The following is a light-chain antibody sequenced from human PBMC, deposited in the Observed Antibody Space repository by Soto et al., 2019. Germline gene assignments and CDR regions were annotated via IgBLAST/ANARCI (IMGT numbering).Light chain of an antibody. CDR3: SSYTAISTRV. Sequence: QSALTQPASVSGSPGQSITISCTGTNSDVGGYNYVSWYQHHPGKAPKVMIYEVSIRPSGVSNRFSGSKSGNTASLTISGLQAEDEADYYCSSYTAISTRVFGGGTKLTGL. J-gene: IGLJ3*02. V-gene: IGLV2-14*01. CDR2: EVS. CDR1: NSDVGGYNY.